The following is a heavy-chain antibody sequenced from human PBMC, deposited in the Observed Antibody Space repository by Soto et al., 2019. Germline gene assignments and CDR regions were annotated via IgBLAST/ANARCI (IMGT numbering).Heavy chain of an antibody. CDR3: ARNWYSGSYYFAFDI. CDR1: GGSISSYY. Sequence: SETLSLTCTVSGGSISSYYWSWIRQPPGKGLEWIGYIYYSGSTNYNPSLKSRVTISVDTSKNQFSLKPSSVTAADTAVYYCARNWYSGSYYFAFDIWGQGTMVTVSS. J-gene: IGHJ3*02. V-gene: IGHV4-59*01. CDR2: IYYSGST. D-gene: IGHD1-26*01.